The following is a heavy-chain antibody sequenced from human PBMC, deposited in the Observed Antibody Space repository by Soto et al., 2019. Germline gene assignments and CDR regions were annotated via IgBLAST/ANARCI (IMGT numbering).Heavy chain of an antibody. CDR1: GFTFFAYW. CDR3: AKEGDSGDYAGENWFDS. D-gene: IGHD4-17*01. Sequence: EVQLVESGGGLVQPGGSLRLSCAASGFTFFAYWIHWVRQVPGKGLVWVSRINSDGSHTSYADSVRGRFTISRDNFKNTVYLQMNSLTAEDTAVYYCAKEGDSGDYAGENWFDSWGQGSLVTVSS. V-gene: IGHV3-74*01. CDR2: INSDGSHT. J-gene: IGHJ5*01.